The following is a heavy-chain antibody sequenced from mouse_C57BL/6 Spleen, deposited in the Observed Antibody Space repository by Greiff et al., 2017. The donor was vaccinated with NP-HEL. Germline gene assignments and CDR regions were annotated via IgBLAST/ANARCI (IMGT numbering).Heavy chain of an antibody. J-gene: IGHJ1*03. V-gene: IGHV3-8*01. Sequence: EVKLQESGPGLAKPSQTLSLTCSVTGYSITSDYWNWIRKFPGNKLEYMGYISYSGSTYYNPSLKSRISITRDTYKNQYYLQLNSVTTEDTATYYCAREGPYYYGSSYGYFDVWGTGTTVTVSS. CDR1: GYSITSDY. CDR2: ISYSGST. D-gene: IGHD1-1*01. CDR3: AREGPYYYGSSYGYFDV.